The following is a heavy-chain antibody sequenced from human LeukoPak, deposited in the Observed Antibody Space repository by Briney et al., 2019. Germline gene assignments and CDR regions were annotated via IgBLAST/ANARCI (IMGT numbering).Heavy chain of an antibody. D-gene: IGHD3-22*01. CDR3: AREYDSSGYVDY. V-gene: IGHV3-21*01. CDR1: GFTLSNYN. J-gene: IGHJ4*02. CDR2: ISSSSSYI. Sequence: GGSLRLSCAASGFTLSNYNMNWVRQAPGKGLEWVSSISSSSSYIYYADSVKGRFTISRDNAKNSLYLQMNSLRAEDTAVYYCAREYDSSGYVDYWGQGTLVTVSS.